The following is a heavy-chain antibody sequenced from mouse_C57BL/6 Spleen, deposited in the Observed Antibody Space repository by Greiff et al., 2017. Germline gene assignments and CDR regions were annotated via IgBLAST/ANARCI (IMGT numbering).Heavy chain of an antibody. CDR3: ARITTVEARDY. CDR1: GYAFSSSW. D-gene: IGHD1-1*01. J-gene: IGHJ2*01. V-gene: IGHV1-82*01. CDR2: IYPGDGDT. Sequence: VQLQQSGPELVKPGASVKISCKASGYAFSSSWMHWVKQRPGKGLEWIGRIYPGDGDTNYNGKFKGKATLTADKSSSTAYMQLSSLTSEDSAVYFCARITTVEARDYWGQGTTLTVSS.